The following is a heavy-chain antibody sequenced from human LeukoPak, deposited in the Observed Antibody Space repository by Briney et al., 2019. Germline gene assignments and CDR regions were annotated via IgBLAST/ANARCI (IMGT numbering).Heavy chain of an antibody. V-gene: IGHV3-23*01. Sequence: GGSLRLSCAASGFIFSNYAMTWVRQAPGKGLEWVSAISGGGGKTFYADSVKGRFTISRDNSRNTLYLQMSNLRAEDTAVYFCARGGGLDVWGQGATVTVSS. CDR3: ARGGGLDV. CDR1: GFIFSNYA. CDR2: ISGGGGKT. D-gene: IGHD3-16*01. J-gene: IGHJ6*02.